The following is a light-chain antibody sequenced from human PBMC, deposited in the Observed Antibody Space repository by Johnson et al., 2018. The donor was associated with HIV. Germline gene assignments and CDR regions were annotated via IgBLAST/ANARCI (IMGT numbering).Light chain of an antibody. J-gene: IGLJ1*01. CDR2: DNN. CDR3: GTWDSSLSADV. V-gene: IGLV1-51*01. Sequence: QSVLTQPPSVYAAPGQKVTISCSGSNSNIGNIYVSWYQQLPGTAPKLLIYDNNNRPSGIPDRFSGSKSGTSATLGITCLQTGDEADYYCGTWDSSLSADVFGTGNKVTVL. CDR1: NSNIGNIY.